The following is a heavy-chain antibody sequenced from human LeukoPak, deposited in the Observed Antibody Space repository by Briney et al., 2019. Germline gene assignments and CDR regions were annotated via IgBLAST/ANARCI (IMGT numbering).Heavy chain of an antibody. J-gene: IGHJ3*02. CDR1: GFTFTTYG. CDR2: VSYDGTNN. D-gene: IGHD3-10*01. CDR3: AKGFVSWAFDI. Sequence: GRSLRLSCVASGFTFTTYGMHWVRQAPGKGLEWVAVVSYDGTNNYYVDSVKGRFTISRDNFKNTLYLQMNSLRDEDTAVYYCAKGFVSWAFDIWGQGTLVTVSS. V-gene: IGHV3-30*18.